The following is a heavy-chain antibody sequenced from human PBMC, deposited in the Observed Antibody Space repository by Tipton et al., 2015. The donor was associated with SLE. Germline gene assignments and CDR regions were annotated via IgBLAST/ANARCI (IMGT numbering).Heavy chain of an antibody. V-gene: IGHV4-39*01. CDR1: GGSISSGTYY. J-gene: IGHJ4*02. CDR2: VFHSGST. Sequence: TLSLTCTVSGGSISSGTYYWGWIRQPPGKGLEWIGSVFHSGSTQYNPSLWGRVTIFVDTSRNQFSLKLSSMTAADTAVYYCARHCAFTSCCEGAFDYWGQGTLVTVSS. D-gene: IGHD2-2*01. CDR3: ARHCAFTSCCEGAFDY.